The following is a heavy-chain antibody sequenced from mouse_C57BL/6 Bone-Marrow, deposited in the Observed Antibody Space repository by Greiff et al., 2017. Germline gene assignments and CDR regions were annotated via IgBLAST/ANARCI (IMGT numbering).Heavy chain of an antibody. V-gene: IGHV1-54*01. CDR3: ARGGYSNLAWFAY. D-gene: IGHD2-5*01. CDR1: GYAFTNYL. J-gene: IGHJ3*01. CDR2: INPGSGGT. Sequence: QVQLQQSGAELVRPGTSVKVSCKASGYAFTNYLIEWVKQRPGQGLEWIGVINPGSGGTNYNEKFKGKATLTADKSSSTAYMQLSSLTSEDSAVYFCARGGYSNLAWFAYWGQGTLVTVSA.